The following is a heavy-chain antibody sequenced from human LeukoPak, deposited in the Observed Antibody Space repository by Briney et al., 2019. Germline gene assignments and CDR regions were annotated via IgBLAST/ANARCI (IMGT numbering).Heavy chain of an antibody. CDR2: MNPNSGNT. CDR3: ARGGTLVQGITVLYGMDV. V-gene: IGHV1-8*01. CDR1: GYTFTSYD. Sequence: ASVKVSCKTSGYTFTSYDINWVRQATGQGLEWMGWMNPNSGNTAYAPKFQGRVTMTRDTSISTAYMELSSLRSEDTAVYYCARGGTLVQGITVLYGMDVWGEGTTVTLSS. D-gene: IGHD3-10*01. J-gene: IGHJ6*04.